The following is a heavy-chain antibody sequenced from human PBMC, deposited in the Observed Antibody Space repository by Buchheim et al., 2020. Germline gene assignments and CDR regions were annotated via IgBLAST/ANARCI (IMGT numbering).Heavy chain of an antibody. V-gene: IGHV3-15*01. CDR1: GSTFSNAW. Sequence: EVQLVESGGGLVKPGGSLRLSCAASGSTFSNAWMSWVRQAPGKGLEWVGRIKNEGTTDYAAPVKGRFTVSRDDSKTMQYLQMNSLKTEDTAVYYCTAGVGTSDFDYWGQGTL. D-gene: IGHD1-26*01. CDR2: IKNEGTT. CDR3: TAGVGTSDFDY. J-gene: IGHJ4*02.